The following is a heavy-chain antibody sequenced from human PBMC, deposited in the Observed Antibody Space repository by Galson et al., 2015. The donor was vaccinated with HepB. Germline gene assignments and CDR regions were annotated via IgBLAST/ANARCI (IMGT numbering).Heavy chain of an antibody. D-gene: IGHD3-16*01. V-gene: IGHV4-30-4*01. CDR3: ARGSPYYDRGNV. J-gene: IGHJ3*01. Sequence: TLSLTCSVYDGSISSGEHYWDWIRQPPGKGLEWIGSIYYSGSTSYSPSLRSRITISLDTSKNQISLNLFSVTAADTAVYYCARGSPYYDRGNVWGQGTMVTVSS. CDR1: DGSISSGEHY. CDR2: IYYSGST.